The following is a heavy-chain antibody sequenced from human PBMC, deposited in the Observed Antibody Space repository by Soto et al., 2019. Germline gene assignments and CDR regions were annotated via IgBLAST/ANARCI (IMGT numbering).Heavy chain of an antibody. Sequence: QVQLVQSGAEVKKPGASVKVSCKASGYTFTTYGIYWVRQAPGQRLEWMGWINAGNGNTKYSQKFQGRVTITRDTSASTGYMEVSSLSSEDTAVYYCARVTADSSGWYFDYWGQGTLVTVSS. CDR2: INAGNGNT. CDR3: ARVTADSSGWYFDY. CDR1: GYTFTTYG. D-gene: IGHD6-19*01. J-gene: IGHJ4*02. V-gene: IGHV1-3*01.